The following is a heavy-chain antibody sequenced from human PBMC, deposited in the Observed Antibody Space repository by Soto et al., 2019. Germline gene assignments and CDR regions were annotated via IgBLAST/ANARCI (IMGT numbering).Heavy chain of an antibody. CDR3: ARADYATGSYYPDY. CDR1: GGSVRRGNYY. CDR2: ISNSGRT. D-gene: IGHD3-10*01. V-gene: IGHV4-31*03. Sequence: QGQLQESGPGLVKPSQTLSLTCTVSGGSVRRGNYYWSWIRQFPGKGLERVGYISNSGRTHYNPSLMSRITILVDTSKNQFFLELRSVTAADTALYYCARADYATGSYYPDYWGQGTLVTVSS. J-gene: IGHJ4*02.